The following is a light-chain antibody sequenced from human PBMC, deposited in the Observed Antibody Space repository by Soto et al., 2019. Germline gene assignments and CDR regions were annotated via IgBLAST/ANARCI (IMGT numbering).Light chain of an antibody. CDR2: SND. Sequence: QSVLTQPPSASGTPGQGVTISCSGSSSNIGTNTVNWYKQLPGTAPKLPIYSNDLRPSGVPDRFSGSKSGTSASLAISGLQSEDEADYYCEAWDDSRYGAVFGGGTKVTVL. CDR1: SSNIGTNT. V-gene: IGLV1-44*01. J-gene: IGLJ2*01. CDR3: EAWDDSRYGAV.